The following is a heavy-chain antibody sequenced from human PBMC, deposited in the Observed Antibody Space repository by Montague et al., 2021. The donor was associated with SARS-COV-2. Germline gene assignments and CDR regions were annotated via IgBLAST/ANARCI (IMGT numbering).Heavy chain of an antibody. Sequence: SETLSLTCTVSGGSISSYYWSWIRQPPGKGLEWTGYIYHSGSTNYNPSLKSRVTISVDTSKNQFSLKLSSVTAADTAVYYCARVFPRWLQFDPYFDYWGQGTLVTVSS. V-gene: IGHV4-59*01. CDR1: GGSISSYY. D-gene: IGHD5-24*01. CDR2: IYHSGST. CDR3: ARVFPRWLQFDPYFDY. J-gene: IGHJ4*02.